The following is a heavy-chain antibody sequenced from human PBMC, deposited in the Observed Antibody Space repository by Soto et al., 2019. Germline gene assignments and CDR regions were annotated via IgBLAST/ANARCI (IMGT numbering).Heavy chain of an antibody. CDR1: GGSVRSSRFH. D-gene: IGHD3-10*01. J-gene: IGHJ4*02. V-gene: IGHV4-39*01. CDR2: IYFSGNT. Sequence: SETLSLTCTVSGGSVRSSRFHWGWIRQPPGKGLEWIGNIYFSGNTYYNPSLKSRVTISVDTSTNQFSLKLSSVTAADTAVYYCARTLGDYYGSGIPHVFDYWGQGTLVTVSS. CDR3: ARTLGDYYGSGIPHVFDY.